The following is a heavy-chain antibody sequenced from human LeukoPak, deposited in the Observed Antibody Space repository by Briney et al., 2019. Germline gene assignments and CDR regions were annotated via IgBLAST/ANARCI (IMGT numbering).Heavy chain of an antibody. CDR3: ARSPALGEYFDY. Sequence: PGGSLRLSCAASGFTFHNLTMNWVRQAPGKGLEWVSSISSSSSYIYYADSVKGRFTISRDNAKNSLYLQMNSLRAEDTAVYYCARSPALGEYFDYWGQGTLVTVSS. V-gene: IGHV3-21*01. D-gene: IGHD3-10*01. CDR1: GFTFHNLT. J-gene: IGHJ4*02. CDR2: ISSSSSYI.